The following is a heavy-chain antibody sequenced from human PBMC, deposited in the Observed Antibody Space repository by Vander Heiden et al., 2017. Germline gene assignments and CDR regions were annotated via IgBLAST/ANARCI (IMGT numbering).Heavy chain of an antibody. CDR1: EFTFSSSW. CDR2: MNSDGSTT. V-gene: IGHV3-74*01. CDR3: ARAGFFRFDY. Sequence: EVQLVESGGGLVPPGGSLRRSCVASEFTFSSSWMHWVRQAPGTGLVWLSRMNSDGSTTDYADSVKGRFTISRDNAKNTLYLQMNGLRAEDTAVYYCARAGFFRFDYWGQGILVTVSS. J-gene: IGHJ4*02. D-gene: IGHD3-3*01.